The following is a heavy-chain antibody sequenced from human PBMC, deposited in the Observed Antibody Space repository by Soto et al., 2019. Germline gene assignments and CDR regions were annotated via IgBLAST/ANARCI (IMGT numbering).Heavy chain of an antibody. Sequence: QVQLVESGGGVVQPGRSLRLSCAASGFTFSKYGRHGVRQAPGKGLEGVAVILHDGGDQRYGDSVKGRFTISRDNSKNTLYLQINSLRVEDTAVYYCARDDDRPDNGLDMWGQGTMVTVSS. V-gene: IGHV3-33*05. J-gene: IGHJ3*02. CDR3: ARDDDRPDNGLDM. D-gene: IGHD2-8*01. CDR2: ILHDGGDQ. CDR1: GFTFSKYG.